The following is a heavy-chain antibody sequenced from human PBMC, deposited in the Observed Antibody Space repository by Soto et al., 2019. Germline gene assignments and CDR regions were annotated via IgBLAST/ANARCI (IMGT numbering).Heavy chain of an antibody. CDR1: GGTFSSYA. D-gene: IGHD4-17*01. J-gene: IGHJ4*02. CDR3: ARVGYYGDSNYFDY. CDR2: IIPIFGTA. Sequence: SVKVSCKASGGTFSSYAISWVRQAPGQGLEWMGGIIPIFGTANYAQKFQGRVTITADESTSTAYMELSSLRSEDTAVYYCARVGYYGDSNYFDYWGQGTLVTVSS. V-gene: IGHV1-69*13.